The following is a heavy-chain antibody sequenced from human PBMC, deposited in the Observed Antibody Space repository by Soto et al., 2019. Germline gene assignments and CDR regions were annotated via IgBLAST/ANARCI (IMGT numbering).Heavy chain of an antibody. CDR2: IKQDGSEK. J-gene: IGHJ6*02. Sequence: GGSLRLSCAASGFTFSSYWMSWVRQAPGKGLEWVANIKQDGSEKYYVDSVKGRFTISRDNAKNSLYLQMNSLRAEDTAVYYCARDLRYCSGGSCYDYGMDVWGQGTTVTV. CDR3: ARDLRYCSGGSCYDYGMDV. V-gene: IGHV3-7*03. D-gene: IGHD2-15*01. CDR1: GFTFSSYW.